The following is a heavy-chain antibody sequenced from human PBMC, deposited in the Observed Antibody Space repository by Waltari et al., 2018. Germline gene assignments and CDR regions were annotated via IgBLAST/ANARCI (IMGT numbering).Heavy chain of an antibody. CDR1: GGSISSSTYY. CDR3: ARLPISLGVGSVFDI. J-gene: IGHJ3*02. Sequence: QMQLQESGPGLVKPSEPLSLTCTVSGGSISSSTYYWGCLRQPPGKGLEWIGNIYYIGSTYYKPSLKSRLTISVDTSKNQFSLNLRSVTAADTAVYYCARLPISLGVGSVFDIWGQGTMVTVSS. CDR2: IYYIGST. V-gene: IGHV4-39*01. D-gene: IGHD2-15*01.